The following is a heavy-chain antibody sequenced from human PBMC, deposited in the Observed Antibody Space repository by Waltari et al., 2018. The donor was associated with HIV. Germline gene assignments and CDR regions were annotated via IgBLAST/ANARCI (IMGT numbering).Heavy chain of an antibody. CDR2: ITTTSRHI. CDR3: GREIREQLAPDYIDL. CDR1: GFTFSSCT. J-gene: IGHJ5*02. Sequence: EVHLVDAGGAVVQPGESLRLSSIAAGFTFSSCTFRWIRRGPGEGLECVSSITTTSRHIFYGDPMRGRFTTSRDNGKNSLFLHMTNLTVADTALYYCGREIREQLAPDYIDLWGQGTLVTVSS. D-gene: IGHD1-26*01. V-gene: IGHV3-21*06.